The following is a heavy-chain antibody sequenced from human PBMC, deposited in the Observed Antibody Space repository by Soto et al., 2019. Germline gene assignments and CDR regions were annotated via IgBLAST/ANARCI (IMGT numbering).Heavy chain of an antibody. V-gene: IGHV3-7*01. Sequence: GGSLRLSCAASGFTFSSYWMSWVRQAPGKGLEWVANIKQDGSEKYYVDSVKGRFTISRDNAKNSLYLQMNSLRAEDTAVYYCARSGLGDYFFEEYDAFDIWGQGTMVT. CDR2: IKQDGSEK. CDR3: ARSGLGDYFFEEYDAFDI. CDR1: GFTFSSYW. D-gene: IGHD4-17*01. J-gene: IGHJ3*02.